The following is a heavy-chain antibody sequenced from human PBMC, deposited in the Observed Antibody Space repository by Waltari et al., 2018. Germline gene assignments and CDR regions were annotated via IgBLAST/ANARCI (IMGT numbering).Heavy chain of an antibody. CDR2: ISGSGGST. D-gene: IGHD1-7*01. CDR3: AKDIPRANYTPGYYYYGMDV. V-gene: IGHV3-23*01. J-gene: IGHJ6*02. Sequence: EVQLLESGGGLVQPGGSLRLSCAASGFTFSSYAMSWVRQAPGKGLEWVSAISGSGGSTYYADSVKGRFTISRDNSKNTLYLQMNSLRAEDTAVYYCAKDIPRANYTPGYYYYGMDVWGQGTTVTVSS. CDR1: GFTFSSYA.